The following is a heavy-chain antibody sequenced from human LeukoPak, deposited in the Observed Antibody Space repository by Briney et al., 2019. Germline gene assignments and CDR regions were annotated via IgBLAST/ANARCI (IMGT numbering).Heavy chain of an antibody. V-gene: IGHV3-30*04. J-gene: IGHJ4*02. Sequence: PGGSLRLSCAASGFTFSSYAMHWVRQAPGKGLEWVAVISYDGSNKYYADSVKGRFTISRDNSKNTPYLQMNSLRAEDTAVYYCARDWDTALWGQGTLVTVSS. D-gene: IGHD5-18*01. CDR2: ISYDGSNK. CDR1: GFTFSSYA. CDR3: ARDWDTAL.